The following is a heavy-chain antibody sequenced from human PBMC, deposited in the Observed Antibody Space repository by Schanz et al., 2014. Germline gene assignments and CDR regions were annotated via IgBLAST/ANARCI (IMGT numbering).Heavy chain of an antibody. V-gene: IGHV3-66*02. J-gene: IGHJ4*02. Sequence: LSCAASGLTFSAPFMDWVGQAPGKGLEWISTIYSSGSTYYADSVSGRFTISKDNAKTSLYLQMNSLRAEDSAVYYTLSDSTRHFLVDYWRQGTLVDLSS. CDR1: GLTFSAPF. D-gene: IGHD3-22*01. CDR3: LSDSTRHFLVDY. CDR2: IYSSGST.